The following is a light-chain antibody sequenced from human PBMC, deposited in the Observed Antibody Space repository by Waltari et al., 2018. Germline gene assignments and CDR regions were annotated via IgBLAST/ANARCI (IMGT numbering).Light chain of an antibody. CDR2: AAS. V-gene: IGKV3-15*01. Sequence: EIVMTQSPATLSVSPGERVTLPRRASQRFARNLAWYQQKRGQPPRLLIYAASSRAAGIPDRFSASGSETDFSLTISGLQSEDFAIYYCQQYNSWLRTFGQGTKVEIK. CDR3: QQYNSWLRT. J-gene: IGKJ1*01. CDR1: QRFARN.